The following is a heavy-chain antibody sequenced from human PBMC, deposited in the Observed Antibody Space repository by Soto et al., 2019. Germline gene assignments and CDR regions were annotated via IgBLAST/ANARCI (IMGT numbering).Heavy chain of an antibody. CDR3: ARRGNPYMDV. J-gene: IGHJ6*02. V-gene: IGHV1-18*01. Sequence: QVQVVQSGAEVKKPGASVRVSCKPSAYNLAGDGFTWVRQAPGQGLEWMGWINVHNGDTNYAQKFQDRSSLTTDTFTRTVYMELTNLRSDDTAVYYCARRGNPYMDVWGQGTTVIVSS. CDR1: AYNLAGDG. CDR2: INVHNGDT.